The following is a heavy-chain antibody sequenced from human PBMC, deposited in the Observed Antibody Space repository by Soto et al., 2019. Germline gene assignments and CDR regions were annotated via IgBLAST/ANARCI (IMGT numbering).Heavy chain of an antibody. CDR2: INAGNGNT. V-gene: IGHV1-3*01. CDR1: GYTFTTYA. CDR3: ARDIPYSSSWLRVYYYYYGMDV. Sequence: QVQLVQSGAEVKKPGASVKVSCKASGYTFTTYAMHLVRQAPGQRLEWMGWINAGNGNTKYSQKFQGRVTITRDTSASTAYMELSSLRSEDTAVYYCARDIPYSSSWLRVYYYYYGMDVWGQGTTVTVSS. D-gene: IGHD6-13*01. J-gene: IGHJ6*02.